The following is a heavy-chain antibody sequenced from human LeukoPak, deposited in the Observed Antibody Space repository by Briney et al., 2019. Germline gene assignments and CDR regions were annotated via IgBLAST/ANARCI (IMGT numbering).Heavy chain of an antibody. Sequence: GASVKVSCKTSAYSFTPYAMHWVRQAPGQRLEWMGWINAGNGHTKYSQEFQGRLTITRDTSANIVYMDLSSLRSEDTAVYYCARVPAMAIGGIYYYYMGVWGKGTTVTVSS. J-gene: IGHJ6*03. D-gene: IGHD5-18*01. V-gene: IGHV1-3*03. CDR1: AYSFTPYA. CDR2: INAGNGHT. CDR3: ARVPAMAIGGIYYYYMGV.